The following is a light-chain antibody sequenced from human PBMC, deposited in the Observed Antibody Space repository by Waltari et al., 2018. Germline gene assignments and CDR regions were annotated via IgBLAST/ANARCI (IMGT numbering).Light chain of an antibody. CDR2: LGS. CDR3: MQALQTPPT. J-gene: IGKJ2*01. Sequence: DVMMTRSPLSLPVTPGEPASISCRASQSLLHSNGYNYLDWYVQKPGQSPQLLIYLGSDRASGVPDRISGSGSGTDFTLQISRVEAEDVGVYYCMQALQTPPTFGQGTKLEIK. V-gene: IGKV2-28*01. CDR1: QSLLHSNGYNY.